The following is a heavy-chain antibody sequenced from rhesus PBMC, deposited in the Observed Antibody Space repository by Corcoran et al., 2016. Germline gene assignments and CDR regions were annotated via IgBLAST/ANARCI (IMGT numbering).Heavy chain of an antibody. J-gene: IGHJ4*01. CDR3: TTGGNHFDY. CDR1: GYPFTDSY. V-gene: IGHV1-111*02. Sequence: EVQLVQSGAEVKKPGASVKISCKASGYPFTDSYLNWVRQAPGKGLGWMGRGDPEKGERIHGQISKTRVPIPAATSIDTAYMELTSLRAEDTAVYYCTTGGNHFDYWGQGALVTVSS. CDR2: GDPEKGER. D-gene: IGHD3-9*01.